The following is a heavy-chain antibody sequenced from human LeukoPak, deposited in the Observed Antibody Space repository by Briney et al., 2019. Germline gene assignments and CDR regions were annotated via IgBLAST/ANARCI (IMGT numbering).Heavy chain of an antibody. J-gene: IGHJ3*02. CDR1: GGTFSSYA. CDR2: IIPIFGTA. V-gene: IGHV1-69*05. CDR3: ASWGVAGHDGAFDI. D-gene: IGHD6-19*01. Sequence: ASVKVSCKASGGTFSSYAISWVRQAPGQGLEWMGGIIPIFGTANYAQKLQGRVTMTTDTSTSTAYMELRSLRSDDTAVYYCASWGVAGHDGAFDIWGQGTMVTVSS.